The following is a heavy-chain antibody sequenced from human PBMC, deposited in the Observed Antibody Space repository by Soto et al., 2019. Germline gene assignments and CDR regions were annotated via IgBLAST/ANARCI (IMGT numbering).Heavy chain of an antibody. CDR2: ISSNGGST. V-gene: IGHV3-64*01. Sequence: GGSLRLSCAASGFTFSSYAMHWVRQAPGKGLEYVSAISSNGGSTYYANSVKGRFTISRDNSKNTLYLQMGSLRAEDMAVYYCARVINGDYGDYWGQGTLVTVSS. D-gene: IGHD4-17*01. CDR3: ARVINGDYGDY. CDR1: GFTFSSYA. J-gene: IGHJ4*02.